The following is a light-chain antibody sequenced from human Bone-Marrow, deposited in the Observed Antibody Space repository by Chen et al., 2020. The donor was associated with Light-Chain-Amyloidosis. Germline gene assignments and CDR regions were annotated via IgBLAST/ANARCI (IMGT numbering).Light chain of an antibody. J-gene: IGLJ1*01. CDR2: EVT. CDR3: SSYTITNSID. V-gene: IGLV2-14*01. CDR1: SSDAGGDNH. Sequence: QSALTQPASVSVSPGHSITISCTGTSSDAGGDNHLSWYHQHPDKAHKLMIYEVTKRPSEVPDRFAACKSEDTASLTISGLQTEEEADYFCSSYTITNSIDFGSGTRVTVL.